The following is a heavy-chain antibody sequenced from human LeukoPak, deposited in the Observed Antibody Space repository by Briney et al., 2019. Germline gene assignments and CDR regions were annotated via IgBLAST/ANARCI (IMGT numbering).Heavy chain of an antibody. D-gene: IGHD2-21*02. Sequence: SVKVSCKASGGTFSSYAISWVRQAPGQGLEWMGRIIPILGIANYAQKFQGRVTITADKSTSTAYMELSSLRSEDTAVYYCASGSSVVVTAIDYWGQGTLVTVSS. J-gene: IGHJ4*02. CDR1: GGTFSSYA. CDR3: ASGSSVVVTAIDY. V-gene: IGHV1-69*04. CDR2: IIPILGIA.